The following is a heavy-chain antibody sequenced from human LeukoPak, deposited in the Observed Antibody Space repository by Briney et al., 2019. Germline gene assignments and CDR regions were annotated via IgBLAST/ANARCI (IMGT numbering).Heavy chain of an antibody. Sequence: SETLSLTCAVYGGSFSGYYWSWIRQPPGKGLEWIGEINHRGSTNYNPSLKSRVTISVDTSKNQFSLKLNSVTAADTVVYYCARMSGKFDYWGQGILVTVSS. CDR2: INHRGST. V-gene: IGHV4-34*01. D-gene: IGHD3-10*01. CDR1: GGSFSGYY. J-gene: IGHJ4*02. CDR3: ARMSGKFDY.